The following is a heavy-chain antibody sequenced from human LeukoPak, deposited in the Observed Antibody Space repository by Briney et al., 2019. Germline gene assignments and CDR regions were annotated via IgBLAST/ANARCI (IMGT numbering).Heavy chain of an antibody. J-gene: IGHJ4*02. CDR3: ARTTVAGTRGFDS. CDR2: INHSGST. Sequence: PSETLSLTCAVYGGSFSGYYWSWIRQPPGKGLEWIGEINHSGSTNYNPSLKSRVTISVDTSKNQFSLKLSSVTAADTAVYYCARTTVAGTRGFDSWGQGTLVTVSS. V-gene: IGHV4-34*01. CDR1: GGSFSGYY. D-gene: IGHD6-19*01.